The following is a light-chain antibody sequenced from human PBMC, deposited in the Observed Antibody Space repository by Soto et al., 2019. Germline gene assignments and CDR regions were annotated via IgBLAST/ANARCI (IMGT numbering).Light chain of an antibody. CDR2: GAA. CDR3: QQYGSSTPSFT. CDR1: QNVSSSS. Sequence: EIVWTKSPSTLSLSPGYRATLSCRASQNVSSSSLAWYQQKHGQTPKLLIYGAANRSTGIPDRFSGSGSGAAFTLTITRLEHEDFSVYYCQQYGSSTPSFTFGHGTKVELK. V-gene: IGKV3-20*01. J-gene: IGKJ3*01.